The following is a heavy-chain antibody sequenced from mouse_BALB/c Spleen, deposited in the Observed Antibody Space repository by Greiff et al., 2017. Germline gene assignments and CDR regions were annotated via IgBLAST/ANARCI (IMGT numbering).Heavy chain of an antibody. CDR1: GFTFSSYG. J-gene: IGHJ3*01. Sequence: DVMLVESGGDLVKPGGSLKLSCAASGFTFSSYGMSWVRQTPDKRLEWVATISSGGSYTYYPDSVKGRFTISRDNAKNTLYLQMSSLKSEDTAMYYCARPLYYGNYAFAYWGQGTLVTVSA. CDR2: ISSGGSYT. CDR3: ARPLYYGNYAFAY. V-gene: IGHV5-6*02. D-gene: IGHD2-1*01.